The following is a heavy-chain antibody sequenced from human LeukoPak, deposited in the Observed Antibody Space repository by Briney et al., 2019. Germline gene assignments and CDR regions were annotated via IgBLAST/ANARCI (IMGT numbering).Heavy chain of an antibody. CDR1: GGSISSSSYY. CDR3: ARRSGEIYCSSTSCDRVNWFDP. J-gene: IGHJ5*02. Sequence: PSETLSLTCTVSGGSISSSSYYWGWIRQPPGKGLEWIGSIYYSGSTYYNPSLKSRVTISVDTSKNQFSLKLSSVTAADTAVYYCARRSGEIYCSSTSCDRVNWFDPWGQGTLVTVSS. V-gene: IGHV4-39*01. CDR2: IYYSGST. D-gene: IGHD2-2*01.